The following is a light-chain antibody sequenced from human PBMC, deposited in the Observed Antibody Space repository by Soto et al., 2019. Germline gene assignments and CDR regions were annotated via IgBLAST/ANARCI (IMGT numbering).Light chain of an antibody. CDR2: AAS. Sequence: EIVLTQSPGTLSLSPGERATLSCRASQSVDSNYLAWYRQKPGQAPRLLIYAASSRATGIPDRFSGSGSGTDFTLTISRLEPEDFAVYYCQQYGSSFITFGQGTRLESK. J-gene: IGKJ5*01. CDR1: QSVDSNY. CDR3: QQYGSSFIT. V-gene: IGKV3-20*01.